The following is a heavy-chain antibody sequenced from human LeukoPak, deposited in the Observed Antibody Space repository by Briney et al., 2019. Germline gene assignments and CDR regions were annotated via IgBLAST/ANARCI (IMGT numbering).Heavy chain of an antibody. D-gene: IGHD6-13*01. CDR3: ARGRSSSWYYFDY. V-gene: IGHV1-18*01. J-gene: IGHJ4*02. CDR2: ISAYNGAT. Sequence: ASVKVSCKASGYTFTSCAISWVRQAPGQGLEWMGWISAYNGATKYAQKLQGRVTMTTDTSTSTAYVELRSLRSDDTAVYYCARGRSSSWYYFDYWGQGTLVTVSS. CDR1: GYTFTSCA.